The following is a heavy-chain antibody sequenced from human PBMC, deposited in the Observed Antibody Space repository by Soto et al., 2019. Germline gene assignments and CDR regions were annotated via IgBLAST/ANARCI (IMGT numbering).Heavy chain of an antibody. J-gene: IGHJ6*01. V-gene: IGHV3-23*01. D-gene: IGHD1-26*01. CDR2: ISGSGGSA. CDR1: GFTFSSYA. Sequence: GGSLRLSCAASGFTFSSYAMSWVRQAPGKGLEWVSAISGSGGSAYYADSVKGRFTISRDNSKNTRYLQLNSLRAEDTAVYYCAKARVVGAKSFYYGMDVWRQGTTVTVSS. CDR3: AKARVVGAKSFYYGMDV.